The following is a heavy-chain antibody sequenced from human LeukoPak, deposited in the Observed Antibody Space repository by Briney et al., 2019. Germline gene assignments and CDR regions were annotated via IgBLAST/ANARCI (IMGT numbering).Heavy chain of an antibody. CDR3: VHRTTVTSVDH. CDR2: IYGNDDK. CDR1: GFSLSTAAVL. D-gene: IGHD4-17*01. J-gene: IGHJ4*02. V-gene: IGHV2-5*01. Sequence: SGPTLVNPTQTLTLTCTSSGFSLSTAAVLVGWVRQPPGRAPEWLTFIYGNDDKRYSPSLVSRLTITKDTSKNQVVLTLTDMDYVDTATYYCVHRTTVTSVDHWGQGTLVTVSS.